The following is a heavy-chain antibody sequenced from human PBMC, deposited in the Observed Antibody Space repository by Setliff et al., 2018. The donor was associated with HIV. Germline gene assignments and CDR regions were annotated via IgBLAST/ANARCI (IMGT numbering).Heavy chain of an antibody. CDR3: ARDGYSSSWYVISGSFDY. J-gene: IGHJ4*02. Sequence: PSETLSLTCTVSGGSISSSSYYWGWIRQPPGKGLEWIGTVYYSGSTYYNPSLKSRVTISVDTSENQFSLKLSSVTAADTAVYYCARDGYSSSWYVISGSFDYRGQGILVTVSS. V-gene: IGHV4-39*07. CDR2: VYYSGST. CDR1: GGSISSSSYY. D-gene: IGHD6-13*01.